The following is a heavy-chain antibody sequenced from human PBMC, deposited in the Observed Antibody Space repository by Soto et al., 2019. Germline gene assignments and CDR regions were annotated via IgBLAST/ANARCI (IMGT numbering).Heavy chain of an antibody. J-gene: IGHJ3*02. CDR1: GFTFSSYW. CDR2: IKQDGSEK. D-gene: IGHD4-17*01. CDR3: ARDSDYGDYGDAFGI. V-gene: IGHV3-7*01. Sequence: GVSLRLSCAASGFTFSSYWMSWVRQAPGKGLEWVANIKQDGSEKYYVDSVKGRFTISRDNAKNSLYLQMNSLRAEDTAVYYCARDSDYGDYGDAFGIWGQGTMVTVSS.